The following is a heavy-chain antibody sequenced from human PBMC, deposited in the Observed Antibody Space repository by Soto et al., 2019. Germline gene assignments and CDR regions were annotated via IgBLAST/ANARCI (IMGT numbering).Heavy chain of an antibody. CDR3: ATHPPYGPLDH. Sequence: SETLSLTCTVSGGSISSSSYYWGWIRQPPGKGLEWIGSIYYSESTYYKPSLKSRVTISVDTSKNQFSLRLTSVTAADTAVYYCATHPPYGPLDHWGQGTLVTVSS. CDR1: GGSISSSSYY. V-gene: IGHV4-39*01. J-gene: IGHJ4*02. D-gene: IGHD4-17*01. CDR2: IYYSEST.